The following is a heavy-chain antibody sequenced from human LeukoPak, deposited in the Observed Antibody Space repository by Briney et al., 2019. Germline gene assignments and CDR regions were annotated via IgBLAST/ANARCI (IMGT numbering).Heavy chain of an antibody. CDR3: ARDASRGFDN. CDR1: GFTFSNYA. V-gene: IGHV3-23*01. CDR2: ITGSGDGT. J-gene: IGHJ4*02. D-gene: IGHD2-2*01. Sequence: GGSLRLSCAASGFTFSNYAMMWVRQAPGKRLEWVSSITGSGDGTYYADSVRGRFTISRDNSENTLYLQMNSLRAEDTALYYCARDASRGFDNWGQGTLVTVSS.